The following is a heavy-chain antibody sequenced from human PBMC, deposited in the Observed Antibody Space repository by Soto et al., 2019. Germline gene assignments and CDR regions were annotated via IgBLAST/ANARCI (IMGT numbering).Heavy chain of an antibody. CDR2: IYYSGST. Sequence: SETLYLTCTVSGGSISSYHWSWIRQPPGKGLEWVGNIYYSGSTYYNPSLKSRVTISVDTSKNQFSLKLSSVTAADTAVYYCAIYGGNSVYFDYWGQGTLVTVSS. V-gene: IGHV4-59*08. CDR1: GGSISSYH. J-gene: IGHJ4*02. CDR3: AIYGGNSVYFDY. D-gene: IGHD4-17*01.